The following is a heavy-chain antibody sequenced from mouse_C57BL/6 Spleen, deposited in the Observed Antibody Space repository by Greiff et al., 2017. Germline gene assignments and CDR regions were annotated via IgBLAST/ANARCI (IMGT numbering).Heavy chain of an antibody. Sequence: EVMLVESGGGLVKPGGSLKLSCAASGFTFSDYGMHWVRQAPEKGLEWVAYISSGCSTIYYADTVKGRFTISRDNAKNTLFLQMTTLRSEDTTMYYCAKLPTVVSMDYWGQGTSVTVSS. D-gene: IGHD1-1*01. J-gene: IGHJ4*01. CDR1: GFTFSDYG. CDR3: AKLPTVVSMDY. CDR2: ISSGCSTI. V-gene: IGHV5-17*01.